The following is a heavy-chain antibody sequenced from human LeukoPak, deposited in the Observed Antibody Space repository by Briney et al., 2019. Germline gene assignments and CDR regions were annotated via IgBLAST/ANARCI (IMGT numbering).Heavy chain of an antibody. V-gene: IGHV4-39*07. D-gene: IGHD3-22*01. CDR3: ARAPHFFDISGSRYHFDY. Sequence: PSETLSLTCTVSGGSIRDTTYYWGWIRQPPGKGLEWIGSIYYSGNTYYNPSLMSRVTISVDTSKNQFSLNLSSVTAADTAVYYCARAPHFFDISGSRYHFDYWGQGTLVTVSS. J-gene: IGHJ4*02. CDR1: GGSIRDTTYY. CDR2: IYYSGNT.